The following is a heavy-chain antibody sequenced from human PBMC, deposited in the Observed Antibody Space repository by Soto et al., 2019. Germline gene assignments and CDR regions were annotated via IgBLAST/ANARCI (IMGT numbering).Heavy chain of an antibody. J-gene: IGHJ4*02. Sequence: SETLSLTCTVSGGSISSSSYYWGWIRQPPGKGLEWIGSIYYSGSTYYNPSLKSRVTISVDTSKNQFSLKLSSVTAADTAVYYCASLYYCDSSGPLYYFDYWGQGTLVTVSS. CDR1: GGSISSSSYY. V-gene: IGHV4-39*01. CDR2: IYYSGST. CDR3: ASLYYCDSSGPLYYFDY. D-gene: IGHD3-22*01.